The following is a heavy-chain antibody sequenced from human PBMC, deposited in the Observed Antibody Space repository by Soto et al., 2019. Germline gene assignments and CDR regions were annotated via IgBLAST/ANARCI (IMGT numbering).Heavy chain of an antibody. Sequence: GGSLRLSCAASGFTFSSYAMSWVRQAPGKGLEWVSAISGSGGSTYYADSVKGRFTISRDNSKNTLYLQMNSLRAEDTAVYYCAKDASQGGAARSDLDVWGQGTTVTVSS. CDR3: AKDASQGGAARSDLDV. V-gene: IGHV3-23*01. D-gene: IGHD6-6*01. J-gene: IGHJ6*02. CDR2: ISGSGGST. CDR1: GFTFSSYA.